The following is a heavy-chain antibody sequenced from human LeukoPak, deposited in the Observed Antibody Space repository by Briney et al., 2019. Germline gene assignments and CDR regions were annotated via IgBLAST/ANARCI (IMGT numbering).Heavy chain of an antibody. CDR3: ATVAHSSSSIPNYYYYYMDV. CDR1: GGTFSSYA. D-gene: IGHD6-6*01. J-gene: IGHJ6*03. V-gene: IGHV1-69*05. CDR2: IIPMFGTM. Sequence: SVKVSCKASGGTFSSYAISWVRQAPGQGLEWMGSIIPMFGTMYHAQMFQGRVTITTDESTSTAYMELSSLRSEDTAVYYCATVAHSSSSIPNYYYYYMDVWGKGTTVTVSS.